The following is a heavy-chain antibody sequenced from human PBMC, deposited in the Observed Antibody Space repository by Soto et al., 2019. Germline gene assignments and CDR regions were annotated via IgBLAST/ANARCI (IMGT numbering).Heavy chain of an antibody. D-gene: IGHD4-17*01. J-gene: IGHJ4*02. CDR2: IYYGEST. CDR3: ARDMGSAMTTRIFDH. Sequence: QVLVQESGPGLVKPSQTLTLSCTVSGGSVDSGNHYWHWIRQPPGKGLEWIGYIYYGESTYYNPSLKRRATISVDTSQSRFSLRLTSVTAADTAVYYCARDMGSAMTTRIFDHWGQGTLVTVSS. V-gene: IGHV4-30-4*01. CDR1: GGSVDSGNHY.